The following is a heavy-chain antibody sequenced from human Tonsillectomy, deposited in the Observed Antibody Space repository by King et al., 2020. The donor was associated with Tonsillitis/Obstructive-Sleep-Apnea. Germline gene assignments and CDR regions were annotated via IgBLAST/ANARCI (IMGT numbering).Heavy chain of an antibody. Sequence: VQLVESGGGVVQPGGSLRLSCAASGFTFDDYAMHWVRQAPGKGLEWVSLISGDGGSTYYADSVKGRFTISRDNSKNSLYLQMNSLRTEDTALYYCAKDGSSGWYGYYYYYYMDVCGKGTTVTVSS. J-gene: IGHJ6*03. CDR1: GFTFDDYA. D-gene: IGHD6-19*01. CDR2: ISGDGGST. CDR3: AKDGSSGWYGYYYYYYMDV. V-gene: IGHV3-43*02.